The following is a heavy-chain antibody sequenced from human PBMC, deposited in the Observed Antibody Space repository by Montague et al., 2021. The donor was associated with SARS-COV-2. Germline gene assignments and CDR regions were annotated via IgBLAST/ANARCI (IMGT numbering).Heavy chain of an antibody. V-gene: IGHV4-61*02. Sequence: TLSLTCTVSGGSISSGNYYWSWIRRPAGKGLEWIGRMYTSGSTKYNPSLERRVTISLDTSNSQFSLNLNSVTAADTAVYYCARGRVNGWYIFDNWGQETLVTFSS. CDR1: GGSISSGNYY. CDR3: ARGRVNGWYIFDN. D-gene: IGHD6-19*01. J-gene: IGHJ4*02. CDR2: MYTSGST.